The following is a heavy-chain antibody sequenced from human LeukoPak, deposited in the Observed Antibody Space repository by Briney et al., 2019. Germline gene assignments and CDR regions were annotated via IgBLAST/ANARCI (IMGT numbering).Heavy chain of an antibody. CDR2: IYHSGST. J-gene: IGHJ4*02. V-gene: IGHV4-30-2*01. CDR3: ARGHYGDSSDY. D-gene: IGHD4-17*01. CDR1: GGSISSGGYS. Sequence: SETLSLTCAVSGGSISSGGYSWSWIRQPPGKGLEWIGYIYHSGSTYYNPSLKSRVTISVDRSKNQFSLKLSSVTAADTAVYYCARGHYGDSSDYWGQGTLVTVSS.